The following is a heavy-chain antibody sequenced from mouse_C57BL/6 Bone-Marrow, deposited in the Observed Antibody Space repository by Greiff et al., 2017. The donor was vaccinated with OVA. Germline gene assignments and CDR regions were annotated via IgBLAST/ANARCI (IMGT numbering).Heavy chain of an antibody. D-gene: IGHD2-3*01. V-gene: IGHV1-82*01. J-gene: IGHJ1*03. CDR2: IYPGDGDT. CDR1: GYAFSSSW. Sequence: QVQLQQPGPELVKPGASVKISCKASGYAFSSSWMNWVKQRPGKGLEWIGRIYPGDGDTNYNGKFKGKATLTADKSSSTAYMQLSSLTSEDSAVYFCARDGYFWYFDVWGTGTTVTVSS. CDR3: ARDGYFWYFDV.